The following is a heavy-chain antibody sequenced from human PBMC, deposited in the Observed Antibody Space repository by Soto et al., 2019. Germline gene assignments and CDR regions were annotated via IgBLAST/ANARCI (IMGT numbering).Heavy chain of an antibody. CDR1: RFTFSSYW. CDR3: ARTTEWGHFDC. V-gene: IGHV3-7*01. CDR2: IKYDGSEK. Sequence: PGGSLRLSCAASRFTFSSYWMSWLRQAPGKGLEWVAIIKYDGSEKYYVDSVKGRFTISRDNAKSSLYLQMNSLRVEDTAVYYCARTTEWGHFDCWGQGTLVTSPQ. D-gene: IGHD1-26*01. J-gene: IGHJ4*02.